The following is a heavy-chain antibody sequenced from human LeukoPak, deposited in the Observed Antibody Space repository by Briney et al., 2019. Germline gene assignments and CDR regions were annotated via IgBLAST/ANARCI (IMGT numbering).Heavy chain of an antibody. J-gene: IGHJ4*02. CDR1: GFTFSSYA. CDR2: ISGSGGST. CDR3: ARDTPYSPHDSSGWVDDY. D-gene: IGHD3-22*01. V-gene: IGHV3-23*01. Sequence: QAGGSLRLSCAASGFTFSSYAMSWVRQAPGKGLEWVSAISGSGGSTYYADSVKGRFTISRDNSKNTLYLQMNSLGAEDTAVYYCARDTPYSPHDSSGWVDDYWGQGTLVTVSS.